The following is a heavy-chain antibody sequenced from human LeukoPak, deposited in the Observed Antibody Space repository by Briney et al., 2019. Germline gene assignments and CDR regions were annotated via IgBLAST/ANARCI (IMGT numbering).Heavy chain of an antibody. CDR2: IIPMFGTT. J-gene: IGHJ4*02. CDR1: GGTFNNHA. CDR3: ARDTFDY. V-gene: IGHV1-69*01. Sequence: SVKVSCKASGGTFNNHAISWVRQAPGQGLEWMGAIIPMFGTTNYAQKFQGRVTITADESTSTVYMELSSLRSEDTAFYYCARDTFDYWGQGTLVTVSS.